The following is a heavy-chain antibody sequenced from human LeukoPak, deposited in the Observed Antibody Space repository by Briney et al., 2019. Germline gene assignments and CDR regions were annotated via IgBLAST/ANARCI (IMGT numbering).Heavy chain of an antibody. J-gene: IGHJ5*02. D-gene: IGHD6-13*01. CDR1: GGTFSSYA. CDR3: ATLDGSSSLNDP. Sequence: SVKVSCKASGGTFSSYAISWVRQAPGQGLEWMGGIIPIFGTANYAQKFQGRVTMTEDTSTDTAYMELSSLRSEDTAVYYCATLDGSSSLNDPWGQGTLVTVSS. V-gene: IGHV1-69*06. CDR2: IIPIFGTA.